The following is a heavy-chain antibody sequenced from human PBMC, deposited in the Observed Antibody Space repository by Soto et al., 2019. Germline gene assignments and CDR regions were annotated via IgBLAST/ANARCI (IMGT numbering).Heavy chain of an antibody. CDR1: GDSVSSNSAA. J-gene: IGHJ1*01. CDR3: ARVAAARYCSGGSCYRAEYFQR. Sequence: PSQTLSLTCAISGDSVSSNSAAWNWIRQSPSRGLEWLGRTYYRSKWYNDYAVSVKSRITINPDTSKNQFSLQLNSVTPEDTAVYYCARVAAARYCSGGSCYRAEYFQRWGQGTLVTVSS. CDR2: TYYRSKWYN. D-gene: IGHD2-15*01. V-gene: IGHV6-1*01.